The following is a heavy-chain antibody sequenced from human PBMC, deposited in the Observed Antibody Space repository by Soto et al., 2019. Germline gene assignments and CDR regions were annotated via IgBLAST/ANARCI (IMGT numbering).Heavy chain of an antibody. D-gene: IGHD3-22*01. CDR1: GGSISSGGYS. CDR2: IYHSGST. V-gene: IGHV4-30-2*01. J-gene: IGHJ6*02. Sequence: QLQLQESGSGLVKPSQTLSLTCAVSGGSISSGGYSWSWIRQPPGKGLEWIGYIYHSGSTYYNPSLKSRVTISVDRSNNQFSLKLSAVTAAETAVYYCAGSGYYNNSGMDVWGQGTTVTVSS. CDR3: AGSGYYNNSGMDV.